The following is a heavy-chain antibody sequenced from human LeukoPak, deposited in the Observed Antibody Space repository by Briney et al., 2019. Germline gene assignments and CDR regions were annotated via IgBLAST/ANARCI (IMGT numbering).Heavy chain of an antibody. V-gene: IGHV4-4*07. D-gene: IGHD3-10*01. CDR3: ARDTLSRGYYYGMDV. CDR1: GGSISSYY. CDR2: IYTSGST. J-gene: IGHJ6*02. Sequence: PSETLSLTCTVSGGSISSYYWSWIRQPAGKGLEWIGRIYTSGSTNYNPSLKSRVTMSVDTSKNQFSLKLSSVTAADTAVYYCARDTLSRGYYYGMDVWGQGTTVTVSS.